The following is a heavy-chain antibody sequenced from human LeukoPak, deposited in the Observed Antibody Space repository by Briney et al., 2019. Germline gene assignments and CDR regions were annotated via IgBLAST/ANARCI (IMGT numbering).Heavy chain of an antibody. D-gene: IGHD4-17*01. Sequence: ASVKVSCKASGYTFTSYGISWVRQAPGQGLEWMGWISGYNGNTNSAQKLQGRVSMTTDTSTSTAYMELRSLRSDDTAVYYCARALRIYGDYWDYWGQGTLVTVSS. CDR1: GYTFTSYG. CDR3: ARALRIYGDYWDY. V-gene: IGHV1-18*01. CDR2: ISGYNGNT. J-gene: IGHJ4*02.